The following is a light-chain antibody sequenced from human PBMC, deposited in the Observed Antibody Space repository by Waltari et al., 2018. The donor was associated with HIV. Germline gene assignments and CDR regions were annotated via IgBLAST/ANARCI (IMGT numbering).Light chain of an antibody. CDR1: QNVQNF. CDR3: QQRDVWPPT. CDR2: DAS. J-gene: IGKJ4*01. V-gene: IGKV3-11*01. Sequence: VLTQSPATLSLSAGEAATLSCKASQNVQNFVAWYQLKAGQVPRLLVHDASKRATGVPGRFSGSGSGTDFTLTISGLESEDVAIYYCQQRDVWPPTFGGGTKVEIK.